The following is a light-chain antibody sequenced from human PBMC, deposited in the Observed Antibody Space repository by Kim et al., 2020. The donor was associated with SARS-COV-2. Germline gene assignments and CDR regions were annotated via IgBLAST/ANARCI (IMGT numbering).Light chain of an antibody. J-gene: IGLJ3*02. CDR3: AAWDDSLNGWV. CDR1: SSNIGSHA. CDR2: DSD. V-gene: IGLV1-44*01. Sequence: GQRVAISCSGRSSNIGSHAINWYQQLPGTAPNLLIYDSDQRTSGVPERLSASNSGTSASLAISGLQSEDEADYYCAAWDDSLNGWVFGGGTQLTVL.